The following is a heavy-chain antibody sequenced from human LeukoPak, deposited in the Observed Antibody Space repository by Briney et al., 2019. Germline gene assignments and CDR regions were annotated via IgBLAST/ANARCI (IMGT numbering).Heavy chain of an antibody. CDR1: GATFTKYG. CDR2: VSRSGDIT. J-gene: IGHJ4*02. V-gene: IGHV3-23*01. CDR3: ATEGFYY. Sequence: SGGSLRLSCAASGATFTKYGMKWVRQAAGAGLEYISGVSRSGDITHYADSVKGRFTISRDNVQNTLYLQMNSLRAEDTALYYCATEGFYYWGPGTQVTVSS.